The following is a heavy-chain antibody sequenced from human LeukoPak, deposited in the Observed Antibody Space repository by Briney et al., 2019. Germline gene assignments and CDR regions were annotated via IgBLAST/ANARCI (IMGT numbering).Heavy chain of an antibody. Sequence: GGSLRLSCAASGFTFSSYAMSWVRQAPGKGLEWVSGISGSGGTYYADSVKGRFTISRDNSKNTLYLQMNSLRAEDTAVYYCAKSGLNRFDYWGQGTLVTVSS. J-gene: IGHJ4*02. CDR1: GFTFSSYA. CDR2: ISGSGGT. D-gene: IGHD2-15*01. CDR3: AKSGLNRFDY. V-gene: IGHV3-23*01.